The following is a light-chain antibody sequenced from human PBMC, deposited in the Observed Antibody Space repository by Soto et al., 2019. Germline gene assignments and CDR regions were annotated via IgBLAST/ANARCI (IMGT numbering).Light chain of an antibody. V-gene: IGLV2-14*01. CDR1: RSDIGNYNR. J-gene: IGLJ1*01. CDR3: NAQTSANTYV. Sequence: QSVLTQPASVSGSPGQSITISCTGTRSDIGNYNRVSWYQQHPGKAPKLMIYAVADRPSGVPNRFSGSKSGSTASLTISGLQAEDEADYYCNAQTSANTYVFGTGTKVTVL. CDR2: AVA.